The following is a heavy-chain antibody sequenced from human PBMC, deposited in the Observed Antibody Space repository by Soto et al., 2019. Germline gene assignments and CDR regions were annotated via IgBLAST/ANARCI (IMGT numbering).Heavy chain of an antibody. J-gene: IGHJ5*02. CDR1: GFSFSSYA. D-gene: IGHD3-10*01. CDR3: PRARFGELPPSDP. Sequence: PXLCLELFCAACGFSFSSYAMSWVRQAPGKGLEWVSAISGSGGSTYYADSVKGRFTISRDNSRNTLYLQMNSLRAEDTAVYYCPRARFGELPPSDPWGQGTLITASS. V-gene: IGHV3-23*01. CDR2: ISGSGGST.